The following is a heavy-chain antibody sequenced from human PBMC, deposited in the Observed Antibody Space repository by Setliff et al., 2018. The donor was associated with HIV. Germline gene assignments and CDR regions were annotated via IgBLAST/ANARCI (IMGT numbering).Heavy chain of an antibody. Sequence: GGSLRLSCAASGFTFSNYDMHWVRQAPGKGLEWVASITSSGSVTYYRDSVRGWFTISRDNAKNSLSLQMNSLRAEDTAVYYCARDSSSWSWAEYFQFWGQGTPVTVSS. CDR2: ITSSGSVT. D-gene: IGHD6-13*01. J-gene: IGHJ1*01. CDR1: GFTFSNYD. CDR3: ARDSSSWSWAEYFQF. V-gene: IGHV3-48*03.